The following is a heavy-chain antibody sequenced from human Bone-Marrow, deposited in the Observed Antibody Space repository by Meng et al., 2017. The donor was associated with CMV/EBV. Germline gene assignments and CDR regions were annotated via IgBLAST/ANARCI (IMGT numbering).Heavy chain of an antibody. CDR2: ISSSGSTI. V-gene: IGHV3-48*03. Sequence: GESLKISCAASGFTFDDYTMHWVRQAPGKGLEWVSYISSSGSTIYYADSVKGRFTISRDNAKNSLYLQMNSLRAEDTAVYYCARESTWGNPAFDIWGQGTMVTVSS. CDR1: GFTFDDYT. D-gene: IGHD3-16*01. CDR3: ARESTWGNPAFDI. J-gene: IGHJ3*02.